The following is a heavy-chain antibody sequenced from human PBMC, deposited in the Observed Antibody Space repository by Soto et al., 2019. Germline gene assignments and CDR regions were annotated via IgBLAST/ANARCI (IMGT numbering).Heavy chain of an antibody. V-gene: IGHV1-46*01. CDR3: ARRLTGYYDSSGYYYRSLSSPLDI. J-gene: IGHJ3*02. D-gene: IGHD3-22*01. CDR2: INPSGGST. CDR1: GYTFTSYY. Sequence: ASVKVSCKASGYTFTSYYMHWVRQAPGQGLEWMRIINPSGGSTSYAQKFQGRVTMTRDTSTSTVYMELSSLRSEDTAVYYCARRLTGYYDSSGYYYRSLSSPLDIWGQGTMVTVSS.